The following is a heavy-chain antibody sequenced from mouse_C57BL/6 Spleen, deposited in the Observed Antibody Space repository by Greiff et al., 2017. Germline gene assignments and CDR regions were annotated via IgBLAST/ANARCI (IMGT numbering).Heavy chain of an antibody. J-gene: IGHJ2*01. V-gene: IGHV1-52*01. CDR1: GYTFTSYW. CDR3: AMDGYSHYFDY. Sequence: QVQLKQPGAELVRPGSSVKLSCKASGYTFTSYWMHWVKQRPIQGLEWIGNIDPSDSETHYNQKFKDKATLTVDKSSSTAYMQLSSLTSEDSAVYYCAMDGYSHYFDYWGQGTTLTVSS. D-gene: IGHD2-3*01. CDR2: IDPSDSET.